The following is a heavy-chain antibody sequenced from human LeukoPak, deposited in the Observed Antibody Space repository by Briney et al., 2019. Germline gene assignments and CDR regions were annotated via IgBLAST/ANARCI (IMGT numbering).Heavy chain of an antibody. CDR3: ANMLKGAFDI. Sequence: GGSLRLSCAASEFSVGSNYMTWVRQAPGKGLEWVSLIYSGGSTYYADSVKGRFTISRDNSKNTLYLQMNSLRAEDTAVYYCANMLKGAFDIWGQGTMVTVSS. J-gene: IGHJ3*02. CDR2: IYSGGST. V-gene: IGHV3-53*01. D-gene: IGHD2-8*01. CDR1: EFSVGSNY.